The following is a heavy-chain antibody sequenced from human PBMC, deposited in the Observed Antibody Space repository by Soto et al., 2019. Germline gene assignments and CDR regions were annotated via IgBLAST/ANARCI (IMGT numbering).Heavy chain of an antibody. Sequence: QVQLVESGGGVVQPGRSLRLSCAASGFTFSSYPMHWVRQAPGKGPERVAVISVNGNNINYGDSVKGRFTISRDNSKNTLYLQMSSRRVEDTAVYYCARSHSSSWHWFDPWGQGTLVTVSS. CDR2: ISVNGNNI. CDR1: GFTFSSYP. V-gene: IGHV3-30-3*01. J-gene: IGHJ5*02. D-gene: IGHD6-13*01. CDR3: ARSHSSSWHWFDP.